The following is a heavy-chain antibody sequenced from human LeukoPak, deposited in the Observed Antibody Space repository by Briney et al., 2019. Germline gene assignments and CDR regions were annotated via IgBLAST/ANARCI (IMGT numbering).Heavy chain of an antibody. Sequence: GASVKVSCRSSGYTFTTYGITWVRQAPGQGLEWMGWISTYNGNTNYAQKLQGRVTMTTDTSTSTAYMELRSLRSDGTAMYYCARDRMDTGTYFDYWGQATLVTVSS. CDR3: ARDRMDTGTYFDY. D-gene: IGHD5-18*01. V-gene: IGHV1-18*01. CDR1: GYTFTTYG. J-gene: IGHJ4*02. CDR2: ISTYNGNT.